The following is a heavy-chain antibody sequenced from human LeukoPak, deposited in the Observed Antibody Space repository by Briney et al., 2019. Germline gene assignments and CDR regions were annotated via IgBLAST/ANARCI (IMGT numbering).Heavy chain of an antibody. CDR1: GGSFSGYY. J-gene: IGHJ5*02. CDR2: INHSGST. Sequence: SETLSLTCAVYGGSFSGYYWSWIRQPPGKGLEWIGEINHSGSTNYNPSLKSRVTIPVDTSKNQFSLKLSSVTAADTAVYYCARGGVLLWFGEFNWFDPWGQGTLVTVSS. CDR3: ARGGVLLWFGEFNWFDP. V-gene: IGHV4-34*01. D-gene: IGHD3-10*01.